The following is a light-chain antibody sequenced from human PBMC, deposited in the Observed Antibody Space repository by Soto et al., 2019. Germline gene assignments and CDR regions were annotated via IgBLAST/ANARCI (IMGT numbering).Light chain of an antibody. CDR1: QSLLHNNGYNY. CDR2: LGS. Sequence: DIVMTQSPLSLPVTPGEPASISCRSSQSLLHNNGYNYLDWYLQKPGQSPQLLIYLGSNRASGVPDRFSGSGSGTEFTLEISRVEAEDVGVYYCMQARQTPPTFGQGTRLEI. V-gene: IGKV2-28*01. J-gene: IGKJ5*01. CDR3: MQARQTPPT.